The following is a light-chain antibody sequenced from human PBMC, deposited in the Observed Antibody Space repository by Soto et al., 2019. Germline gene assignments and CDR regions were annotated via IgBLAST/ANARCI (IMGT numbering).Light chain of an antibody. Sequence: DIVMTQSPDSLAVSLGERATINCKSSQSVLHSSTNKNYLAWYQQKPGQSPNLLVYWASAREYGVPDRFSGSGSGTDFTLTISSLQAEDVAVYYCQQYYSIPWTFGQGTKVEIK. CDR2: WAS. CDR3: QQYYSIPWT. V-gene: IGKV4-1*01. J-gene: IGKJ1*01. CDR1: QSVLHSSTNKNY.